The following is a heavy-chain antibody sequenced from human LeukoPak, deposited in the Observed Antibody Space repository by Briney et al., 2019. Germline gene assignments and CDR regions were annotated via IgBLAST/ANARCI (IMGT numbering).Heavy chain of an antibody. D-gene: IGHD2/OR15-2a*01. V-gene: IGHV3-30*04. J-gene: IGHJ4*02. Sequence: GRSLRLSCAASGFDLSSYVMHWVRQAPGKGLEWVAVMSHDGSNEYYADSAKGRFTISRDNSKNTLSLQMNSLRAEDTAVYYCVRDISGEKSFVYWGQGTLVTVSS. CDR1: GFDLSSYV. CDR2: MSHDGSNE. CDR3: VRDISGEKSFVY.